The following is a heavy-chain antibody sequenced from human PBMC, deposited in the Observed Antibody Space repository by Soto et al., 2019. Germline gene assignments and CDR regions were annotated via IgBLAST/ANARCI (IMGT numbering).Heavy chain of an antibody. J-gene: IGHJ6*02. D-gene: IGHD1-26*01. Sequence: GSLRLSCAASGFTFSSYAMSWVRQAPGKGLEWVSAISGSGGSTYYADSVKGRFTISRDNSKNTLYLQMNSLRAEDTAVYYCAIKKGGALCICCNGAHRYVIYVRGQRTAVTVS. CDR3: AIKKGGALCICCNGAHRYVIYV. V-gene: IGHV3-23*01. CDR1: GFTFSSYA. CDR2: ISGSGGST.